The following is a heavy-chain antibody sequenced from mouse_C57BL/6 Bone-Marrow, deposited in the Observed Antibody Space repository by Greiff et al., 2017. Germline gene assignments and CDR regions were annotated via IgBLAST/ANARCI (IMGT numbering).Heavy chain of an antibody. Sequence: DVMLVESGGDLVKPGGSLKLSCAASGFTFSSYGMSWVRQTPDKRLEWVATISSGGSYTYYPDSVKGRFTITRDNAKNTLYLQMSSLKSEDTAMYYCARQRGTTVDFDVWGTGTTVTVSS. D-gene: IGHD1-1*01. CDR3: ARQRGTTVDFDV. CDR2: ISSGGSYT. CDR1: GFTFSSYG. V-gene: IGHV5-6*02. J-gene: IGHJ1*03.